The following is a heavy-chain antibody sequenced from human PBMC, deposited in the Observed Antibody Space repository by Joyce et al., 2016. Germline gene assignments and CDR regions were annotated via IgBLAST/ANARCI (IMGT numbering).Heavy chain of an antibody. D-gene: IGHD5/OR15-5a*01. CDR1: GFTFRSYA. J-gene: IGHJ4*02. CDR2: IGGSGGTT. V-gene: IGHV3-23*01. Sequence: EVLLLESGGGLVQPGGSLGLSCAASGFTFRSYAMTWVRRAPGKGREWVTSIGGSGGTTYYADSVKGRFTISRDNSKNRIYLQMNSLRAEDTAVYYCAKVRFYDLDYWGQGTLVSVSS. CDR3: AKVRFYDLDY.